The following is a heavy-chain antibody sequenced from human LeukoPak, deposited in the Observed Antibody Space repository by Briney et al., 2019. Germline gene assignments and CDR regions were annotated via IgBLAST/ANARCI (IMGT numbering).Heavy chain of an antibody. Sequence: GESLKISCKGSGYSFTSYWIGWVRQAPGKGLEWVAFIRYNGNNQYYADSVKGRFTISRDNSKNTLYLQMNSLKGDDTAVYYCAKDSAFYYIDVWGKGTTVNISS. CDR1: GYSFTSYW. CDR3: AKDSAFYYIDV. J-gene: IGHJ6*03. D-gene: IGHD3-10*01. V-gene: IGHV3-30*02. CDR2: IRYNGNNQ.